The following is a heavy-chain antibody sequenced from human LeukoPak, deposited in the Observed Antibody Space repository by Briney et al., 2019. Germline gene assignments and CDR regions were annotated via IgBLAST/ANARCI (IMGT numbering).Heavy chain of an antibody. J-gene: IGHJ4*02. CDR3: ARGKRSRYCGGDCYTYYFDY. Sequence: GGSLRLSCAASGFTFSSYAMHWVRQASGKGLEWVAVISYDGSNKYYADSVKGRFTISRDNSKNTLYLQMNSLRAEDTAVYYCARGKRSRYCGGDCYTYYFDYWGQGTLVTVSS. V-gene: IGHV3-30-3*01. CDR2: ISYDGSNK. D-gene: IGHD2-21*02. CDR1: GFTFSSYA.